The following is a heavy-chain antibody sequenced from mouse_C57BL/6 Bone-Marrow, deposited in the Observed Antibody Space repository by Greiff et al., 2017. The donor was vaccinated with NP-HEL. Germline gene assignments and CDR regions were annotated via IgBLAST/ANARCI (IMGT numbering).Heavy chain of an antibody. CDR1: GYTFTSYG. CDR2: IYPRSGNT. V-gene: IGHV1-81*01. CDR3: ARENFRAWFAY. Sequence: VKLQQSGAELARPGASVKLSCKASGYTFTSYGISWVKQRTGQGLEWIGEIYPRSGNTYYNEKFKGKATLTADKSSSTAYMELRSLTSEDSAVYFCARENFRAWFAYWGQGTLVTVSA. J-gene: IGHJ3*01.